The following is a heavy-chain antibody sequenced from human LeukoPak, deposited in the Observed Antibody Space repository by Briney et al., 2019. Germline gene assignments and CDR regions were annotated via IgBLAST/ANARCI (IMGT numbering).Heavy chain of an antibody. CDR1: GYTFTGYY. J-gene: IGHJ4*02. Sequence: ASVKVSCKASGYTFTGYYMHWVRQTPGQGLEWMGWINPSGGSTSYAQKFQGRVTMTRDMSTSTVYMELSSLRSEDTAVYYCARGQHRAFHDSLAYWGQGTLVTVSS. V-gene: IGHV1-46*01. CDR2: INPSGGST. D-gene: IGHD2-15*01. CDR3: ARGQHRAFHDSLAY.